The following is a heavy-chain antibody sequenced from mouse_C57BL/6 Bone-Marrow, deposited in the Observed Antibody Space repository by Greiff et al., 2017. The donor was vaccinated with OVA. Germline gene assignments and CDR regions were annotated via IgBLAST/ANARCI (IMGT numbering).Heavy chain of an antibody. D-gene: IGHD2-1*01. J-gene: IGHJ4*01. CDR2: ISSGGDYI. Sequence: EVKLVESGEGLVKPGGSLKLSCAASGFTFSSYAMSWVRQTPEKRLEWVAYISSGGDYIYYADTVKGRFTISRDNARNTLYLQMSSLKSEDTAMYYCTRGGYVKAMDYWGQGTSVTVSS. CDR1: GFTFSSYA. CDR3: TRGGYVKAMDY. V-gene: IGHV5-9-1*02.